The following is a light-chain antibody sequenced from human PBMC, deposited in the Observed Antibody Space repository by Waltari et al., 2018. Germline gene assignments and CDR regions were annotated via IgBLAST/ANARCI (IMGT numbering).Light chain of an antibody. V-gene: IGLV2-14*03. Sequence: QSALTQPASVSGSPGQSITMSCTGTSSDIGTYNYVSWYQQHPGKAPKLMIYDVSNRPSGGSNRFSGSKSGITASLTISGLRAEDEADYYCSSYSDSSTLVVFGGGTKLTVL. CDR3: SSYSDSSTLVV. CDR1: SSDIGTYNY. J-gene: IGLJ3*02. CDR2: DVS.